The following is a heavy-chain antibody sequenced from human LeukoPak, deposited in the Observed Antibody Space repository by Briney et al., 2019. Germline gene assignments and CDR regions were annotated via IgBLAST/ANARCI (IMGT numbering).Heavy chain of an antibody. CDR1: GGSISSYY. CDR3: ARVGVRSIAVADPFMDV. CDR2: IYYSGST. V-gene: IGHV4-59*01. Sequence: PSETLSLTCTVSGGSISSYYWSWIRQPPGKGLEWIGYIYYSGSTNYNPSLKSRVTISVDTSKNQFSLKLSSVTAADTAVYYCARVGVRSIAVADPFMDVWGQGTTVTVSS. D-gene: IGHD6-19*01. J-gene: IGHJ6*02.